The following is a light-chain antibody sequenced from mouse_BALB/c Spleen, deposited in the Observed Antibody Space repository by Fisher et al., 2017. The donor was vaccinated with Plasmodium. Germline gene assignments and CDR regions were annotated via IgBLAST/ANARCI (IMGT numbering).Light chain of an antibody. J-gene: IGKJ5*01. CDR2: YTS. CDR1: QSISNH. V-gene: IGKV5-45*01. CDR3: QQSNGWPLT. Sequence: DIVITQSPVTLSVTPGDRVSLSCRASQSISNHLHWYQQRSHGSPRLLIKYTSQSISGIPSRFSGSGSGTDFTLSINSVETEDFGMYFCQQSNGWPLTLGAGTKLELK.